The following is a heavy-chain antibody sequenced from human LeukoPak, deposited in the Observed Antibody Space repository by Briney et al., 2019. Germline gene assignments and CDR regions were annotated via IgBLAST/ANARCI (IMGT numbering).Heavy chain of an antibody. CDR2: ISGSGDNT. V-gene: IGHV3-23*01. CDR1: GFTFSSYA. Sequence: GGSLRLSCAASGFTFSSYAMSWVRQPPGKGLEWVSGISGSGDNTYYADSVKGRFTISRDNSKKTLYLHLNSLRVEDAAVYYCAKVPRYCGGDCYSLYFDYWGQGTLVTVSS. CDR3: AKVPRYCGGDCYSLYFDY. D-gene: IGHD2-21*01. J-gene: IGHJ4*02.